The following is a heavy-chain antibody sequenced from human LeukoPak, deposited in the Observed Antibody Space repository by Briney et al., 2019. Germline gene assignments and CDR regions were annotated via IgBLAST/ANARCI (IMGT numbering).Heavy chain of an antibody. CDR3: ARVSSTSLYYYYYMDV. V-gene: IGHV4-61*02. CDR1: GGSISSSSYY. J-gene: IGHJ6*03. Sequence: SETLSLTCTVSGGSISSSSYYWSWIRQPAGKGLEWIGRIYTSGSTNYNPSLKSRVTISVDTSKNQFSLKLSSVTAADTAVYYCARVSSTSLYYYYYMDVWGKGTTVTVSS. CDR2: IYTSGST. D-gene: IGHD2-2*01.